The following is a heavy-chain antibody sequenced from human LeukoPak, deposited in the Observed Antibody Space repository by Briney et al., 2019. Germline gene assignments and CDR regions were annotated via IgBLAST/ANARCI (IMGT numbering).Heavy chain of an antibody. CDR1: GGSFSGYY. J-gene: IGHJ5*02. Sequence: SETLSLTCAVYGGSFSGYYWSWIRQPPGKGLEWIGEINHSGSTNYNPSLKSRVTISVDTSKNQFSLKLSSVTAADTAVYYCARGRFGLVRSFDPWGQGTLVTASS. V-gene: IGHV4-34*01. D-gene: IGHD3/OR15-3a*01. CDR2: INHSGST. CDR3: ARGRFGLVRSFDP.